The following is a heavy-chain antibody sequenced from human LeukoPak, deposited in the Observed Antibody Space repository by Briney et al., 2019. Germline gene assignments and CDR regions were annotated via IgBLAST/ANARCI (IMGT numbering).Heavy chain of an antibody. V-gene: IGHV3-74*01. CDR2: ISNDGSIT. CDR3: ARDHYGSGVY. J-gene: IGHJ4*02. D-gene: IGHD3-10*01. Sequence: PGGSLRLSCAGSGFVFSGYWMLWVRQAPGKGLVWVSRISNDGSITNYADSVKGRFTISRDNAKNTLYLQMNSLRAEDTAVYYCARDHYGSGVYWGQGTLVTVPS. CDR1: GFVFSGYW.